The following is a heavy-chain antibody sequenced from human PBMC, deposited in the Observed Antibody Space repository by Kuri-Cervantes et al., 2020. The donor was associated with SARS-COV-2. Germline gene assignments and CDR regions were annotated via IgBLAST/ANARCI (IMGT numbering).Heavy chain of an antibody. J-gene: IGHJ4*02. CDR2: IIPILGTA. CDR3: AREPGGGYYPH. V-gene: IGHV1-69*04. D-gene: IGHD3-22*01. Sequence: SVKVSCKASGGTFSSYAISWVRQAPGQGLEWMGRIIPILGTANYAQKFRGRVTITADKSTSTAYMELSSLRSEDTAVYYCAREPGGGYYPHWGQGTLVTVSS. CDR1: GGTFSSYA.